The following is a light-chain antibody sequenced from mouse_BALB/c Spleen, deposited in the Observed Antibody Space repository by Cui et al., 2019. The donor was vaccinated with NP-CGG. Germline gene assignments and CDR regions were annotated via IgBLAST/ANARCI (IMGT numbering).Light chain of an antibody. J-gene: IGLJ1*01. CDR1: TGAVTTSNY. CDR3: ALWYSNHWV. Sequence: AVPHPASAPTTSPGETVTLTCRSNTGAVTTSNYANWVQEKPDHLFTGLIGGTNNRAPGVPARFSGSLIGDKAALTITGAQTEDEAIYFCALWYSNHWVFGGGTKLTVL. CDR2: GTN. V-gene: IGLV1*01.